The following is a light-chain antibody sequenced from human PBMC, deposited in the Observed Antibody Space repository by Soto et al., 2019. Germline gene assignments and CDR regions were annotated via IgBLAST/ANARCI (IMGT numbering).Light chain of an antibody. CDR3: QQYNNWPPYT. CDR1: QSVSSN. CDR2: GVS. Sequence: EIVMTQSPATLSVSPGERATLSCRASQSVSSNLAWYQQKPGQAPSLLIYGVSTRATGIPARFSGSGSGIEFTLTISSLQSEDFAVYYWQQYNNWPPYTFGQGTKLEIK. J-gene: IGKJ2*01. V-gene: IGKV3-15*01.